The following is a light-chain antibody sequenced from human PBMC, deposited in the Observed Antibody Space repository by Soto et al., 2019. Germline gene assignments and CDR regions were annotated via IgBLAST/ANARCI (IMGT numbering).Light chain of an antibody. CDR2: GAS. Sequence: EIVMTQSPATLSVSPGERATLSCRASQSVSSNLAWYQQKPGQAPRLLIYGASTRATGIPARFSGSGSGTEFLLTIGGLRSEVFAVISGQRNNNWPTASRNPLGQGTRWRSN. CDR1: QSVSSN. CDR3: QRNNNWPTASRNP. J-gene: IGKJ2*01. V-gene: IGKV3-15*01.